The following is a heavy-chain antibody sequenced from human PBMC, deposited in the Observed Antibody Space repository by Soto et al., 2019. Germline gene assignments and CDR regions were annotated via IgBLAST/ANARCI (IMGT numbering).Heavy chain of an antibody. CDR2: IIPVFGRP. V-gene: IGHV1-69*13. CDR3: AREASGYDF. D-gene: IGHD5-12*01. CDR1: GGTFSRFW. J-gene: IGHJ1*01. Sequence: SVKVSCEASGGTFSRFWISWVRQAPGQGLEWMGGIIPVFGRPNYAQRFRGRLTITADESTNTSYMELIDLTSEDTAVYYCAREASGYDFWGQGTQVTVSS.